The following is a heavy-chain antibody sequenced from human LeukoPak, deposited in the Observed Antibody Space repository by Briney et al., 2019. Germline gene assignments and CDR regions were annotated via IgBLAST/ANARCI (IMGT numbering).Heavy chain of an antibody. CDR2: MYYRGST. J-gene: IGHJ4*02. V-gene: IGHV4-39*07. D-gene: IGHD1-26*01. CDR3: ATTTIRLGY. CDR1: GGSISSSSHY. Sequence: SETLSLTCTVSGGSISSSSHYWGWIRQPPGRGLEWIGSMYYRGSTYHNPSLKSRVTISVDTSKNQFSLKLSSVTAADTAVYYCATTTIRLGYWGQGTLVTVSS.